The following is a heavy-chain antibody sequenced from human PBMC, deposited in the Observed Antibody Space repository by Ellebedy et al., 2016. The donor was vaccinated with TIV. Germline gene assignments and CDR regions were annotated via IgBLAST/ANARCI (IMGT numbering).Heavy chain of an antibody. V-gene: IGHV4-61*05. CDR3: ARHVPDLRNWFDP. CDR1: GGSISSSSYY. D-gene: IGHD5/OR15-5a*01. CDR2: IYYSGST. Sequence: MPSETLSLTCTVSGGSISSSSYYWGWIRQPPGKGLEWIGYIYYSGSTNYNPSLKRRVTISVDTSKNQFSLKLSSVTAADTAVYYCARHVPDLRNWFDPWGQGTLVTVSS. J-gene: IGHJ5*02.